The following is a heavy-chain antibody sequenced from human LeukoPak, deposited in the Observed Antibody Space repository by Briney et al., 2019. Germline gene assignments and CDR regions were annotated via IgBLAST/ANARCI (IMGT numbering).Heavy chain of an antibody. V-gene: IGHV4-39*07. Sequence: PSETLSLTCTVSGGSISSSSYYWGWIRQPPGKGLEWIGSIYYSGSTYYNPSLKSRVTISVDTSKNQFSLKLSPVTAADTAVYYCARGGGNSGAFNYWGQGTLVTVSS. CDR3: ARGGGNSGAFNY. J-gene: IGHJ4*02. D-gene: IGHD4-23*01. CDR1: GGSISSSSYY. CDR2: IYYSGST.